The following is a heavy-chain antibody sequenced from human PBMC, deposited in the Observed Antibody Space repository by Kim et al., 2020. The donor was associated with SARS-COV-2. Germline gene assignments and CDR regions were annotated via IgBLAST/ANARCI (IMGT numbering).Heavy chain of an antibody. Sequence: SETLSLTCTVSGGSINTSSYYWGWIRQPPGKGLEWIGNIYYSGNTYYNSSLKSRVTIFLDTSKNQFTLKLSSVTATDTAVYYCARALDYYDRSAYYDWGQGTLVTVSS. CDR3: ARALDYYDRSAYYD. CDR1: GGSINTSSYY. CDR2: IYYSGNT. V-gene: IGHV4-39*01. J-gene: IGHJ4*02. D-gene: IGHD3-22*01.